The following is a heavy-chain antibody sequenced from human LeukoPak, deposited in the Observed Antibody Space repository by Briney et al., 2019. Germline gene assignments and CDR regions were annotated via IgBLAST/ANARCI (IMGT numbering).Heavy chain of an antibody. D-gene: IGHD6-13*01. CDR3: ARDRGAAAGNNWFDP. CDR2: IYHSGST. CDR1: GYSISSGYY. Sequence: SETLSLTCAVSGYSISSGYYCGWIRQPPGKGLEWIGSIYHSGSTYYNPSLKSRVTISVDTSKNQFSLKLSSVTAADTTVYYCARDRGAAAGNNWFDPWGQGTLVTVSS. V-gene: IGHV4-38-2*02. J-gene: IGHJ5*02.